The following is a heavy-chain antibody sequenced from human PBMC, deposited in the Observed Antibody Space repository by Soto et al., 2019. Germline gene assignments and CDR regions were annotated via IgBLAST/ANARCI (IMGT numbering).Heavy chain of an antibody. CDR2: IVPMFGTT. CDR3: ARDGDPESAFWSGPLGGGRFDP. D-gene: IGHD3-3*01. Sequence: QVQLVQSGAEVKKPGSSVNVSCKTSGGTFGNSAVAWVRQAPGQGLEWMGGIVPMFGTTNYAQKFQGSLTITAADSRSTAYMVLRRLTSDDTAVYYCARDGDPESAFWSGPLGGGRFDPWGQGSLVTVSS. V-gene: IGHV1-69*12. J-gene: IGHJ5*02. CDR1: GGTFGNSA.